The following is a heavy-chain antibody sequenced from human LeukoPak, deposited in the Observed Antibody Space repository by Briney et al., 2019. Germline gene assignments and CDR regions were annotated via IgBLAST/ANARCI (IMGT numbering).Heavy chain of an antibody. CDR1: GESFSGYY. D-gene: IGHD2-15*01. J-gene: IGHJ6*03. CDR2: INHSGST. V-gene: IGHV4-34*01. Sequence: SETLSLTCAVYGESFSGYYWSWIRQPPGKGLEWIGEINHSGSTNYNPSLKSRVTISVDTSKNQFSLKLSSVTAADTAVYYCASLDIVVPYYMDVWGKGTTVTASS. CDR3: ASLDIVVPYYMDV.